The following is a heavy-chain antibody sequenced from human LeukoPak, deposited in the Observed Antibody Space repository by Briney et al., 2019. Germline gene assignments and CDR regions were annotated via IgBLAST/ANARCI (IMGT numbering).Heavy chain of an antibody. J-gene: IGHJ4*02. V-gene: IGHV4-38-2*01. CDR2: IYDSGNS. Sequence: SETLSLTCAVSGYSISSGYYWGWVRQPPGKELEWIGSIYDSGNSYYNPSLRSRVTISVDTSKNQFFLKVSSVTAADTAVYYCARRAGSGWPTFDYWGQGTLVTLSS. CDR3: ARRAGSGWPTFDY. D-gene: IGHD6-19*01. CDR1: GYSISSGYY.